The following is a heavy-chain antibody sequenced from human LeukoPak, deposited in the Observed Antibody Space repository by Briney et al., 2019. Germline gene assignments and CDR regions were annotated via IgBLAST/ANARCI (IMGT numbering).Heavy chain of an antibody. J-gene: IGHJ4*02. CDR2: INPNSGGT. V-gene: IGHV1-2*06. Sequence: GASVKVSCKASGYTFTGYYMHWVRQAPGQGLEWMGRINPNSGGTNYAQKFQGRGTTTRDTSISTAYMELSRLRSDDTAVYYCARDQAGATMEGWGQGTLVTVSS. CDR1: GYTFTGYY. D-gene: IGHD1-26*01. CDR3: ARDQAGATMEG.